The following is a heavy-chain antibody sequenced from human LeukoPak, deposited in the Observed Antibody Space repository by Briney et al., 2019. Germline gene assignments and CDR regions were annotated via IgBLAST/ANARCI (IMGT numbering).Heavy chain of an antibody. CDR1: GFTFSSYS. CDR3: ARGSGALYYYYYMDV. D-gene: IGHD2-15*01. V-gene: IGHV3-48*01. CDR2: ISSSSSTI. J-gene: IGHJ6*03. Sequence: PGGSLRLSCAASGFTFSSYSMNWVRQAPGKGLEWVSYISSSSSTIYYADSVKGRFTISRDNAKNSLYLQMNSLRAEDTAVYYCARGSGALYYYYYMDVWGKGTTVTVSS.